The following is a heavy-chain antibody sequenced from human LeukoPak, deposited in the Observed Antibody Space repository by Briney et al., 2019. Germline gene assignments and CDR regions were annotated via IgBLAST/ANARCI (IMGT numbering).Heavy chain of an antibody. CDR2: TYYSGRT. CDR1: GDSISRSDSY. CDR3: ARRRYYDGSGYLE. D-gene: IGHD3-22*01. V-gene: IGHV4-39*01. Sequence: SETLSLTCSVSGDSISRSDSYWDWIRQPPGKGLEWIGTTYYSGRTYYSPSLNSRVTMSVDTSSNQFSLNLRSVTAADTAVYYCARRRYYDGSGYLEWGQGTLLSVSS. J-gene: IGHJ1*01.